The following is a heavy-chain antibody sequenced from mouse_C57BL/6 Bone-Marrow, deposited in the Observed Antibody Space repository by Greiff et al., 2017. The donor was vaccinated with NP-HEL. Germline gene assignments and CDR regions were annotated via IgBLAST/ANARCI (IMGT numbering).Heavy chain of an antibody. V-gene: IGHV5-4*01. CDR1: GFTFSSYA. J-gene: IGHJ2*01. CDR2: ISDGGSYT. Sequence: EVKLVESGGGLVKPGGSLKLSCAASGFTFSSYAMSWVRQTPEKRLEWVATISDGGSYTYYPDNVKGRFTISRDNAKNNLYLQMSHLKSEDTAMYYCARDYLGYWGQGTTLTVSS. CDR3: ARDYLGY.